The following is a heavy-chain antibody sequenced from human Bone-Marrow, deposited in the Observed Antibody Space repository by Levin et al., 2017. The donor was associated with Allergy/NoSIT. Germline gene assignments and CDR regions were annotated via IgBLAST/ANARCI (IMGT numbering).Heavy chain of an antibody. CDR2: ISHSGST. D-gene: IGHD1-26*01. V-gene: IGHV4-4*02. J-gene: IGHJ6*02. Sequence: PSETLSLTCAVSGGSISSNNWWSWVRQPPGKELEWIGEISHSGSTNYNPSLKSRIIIQVDNSKNQFPLKPKSVTAADTAVYYCARDGSFNYHGMDVWGQATTVPVS. CDR3: ARDGSFNYHGMDV. CDR1: GGSISSNNW.